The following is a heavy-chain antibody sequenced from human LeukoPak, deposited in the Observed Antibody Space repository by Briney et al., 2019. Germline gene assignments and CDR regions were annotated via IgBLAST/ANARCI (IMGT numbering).Heavy chain of an antibody. Sequence: PGGSLRLSCAASGFTFSDYWMHWVRQAPGKGLVWVSRIKTDGSSTSYADSVKGRFTISRDNAKNTLYLQMNSLRAEDTALYYCAKDMSFGELNYYFDYWGQGTLVTVSS. J-gene: IGHJ4*02. D-gene: IGHD3-10*01. CDR2: IKTDGSST. CDR1: GFTFSDYW. CDR3: AKDMSFGELNYYFDY. V-gene: IGHV3-74*01.